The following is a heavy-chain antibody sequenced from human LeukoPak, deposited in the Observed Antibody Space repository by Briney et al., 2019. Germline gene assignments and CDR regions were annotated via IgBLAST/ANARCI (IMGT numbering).Heavy chain of an antibody. CDR1: GGSFSGYY. Sequence: SETLSLTCAVYGGSFSGYYWSWIRQPPGKGLEWIGEINHSGSTNYNPSLKSRVTISVDTSKNQFSLKLSSVTAADTAVYYCVFDSSGSYVGYWGQGTLVTVSS. CDR3: VFDSSGSYVGY. CDR2: INHSGST. V-gene: IGHV4-34*01. D-gene: IGHD3-22*01. J-gene: IGHJ4*02.